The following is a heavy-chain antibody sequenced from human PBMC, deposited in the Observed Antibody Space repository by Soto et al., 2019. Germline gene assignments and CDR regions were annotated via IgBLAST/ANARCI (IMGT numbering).Heavy chain of an antibody. CDR1: GFIFSTSD. CDR3: ARGGLGGVDY. V-gene: IGHV3-13*01. Sequence: PGGSLRLSCAASGFIFSTSDMHWVRQATGKPLEWVSAIDTAGDTHYPDSVKGRFSISRENAYNSLYLQMNSLRAGDTVIYYCARGGLGGVDYWGQGTLGTVSS. D-gene: IGHD3-16*01. CDR2: IDTAGDT. J-gene: IGHJ4*02.